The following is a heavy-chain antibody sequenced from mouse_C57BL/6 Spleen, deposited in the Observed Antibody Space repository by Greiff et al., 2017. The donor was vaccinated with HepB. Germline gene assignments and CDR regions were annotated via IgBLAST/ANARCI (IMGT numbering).Heavy chain of an antibody. CDR2: ISGGGGNT. CDR3: ASYYYYFDY. V-gene: IGHV5-9*01. D-gene: IGHD1-1*01. CDR1: GFTFSSYT. Sequence: EVQLQESGGGLVKPGGSLKLSCAASGFTFSSYTMSWVRQTPEKRLEWVATISGGGGNTYYPDSVKGRFTISRDNAKNTLYLQMSSLRSEDTALYYCASYYYYFDYWGQGTTLTVSS. J-gene: IGHJ2*01.